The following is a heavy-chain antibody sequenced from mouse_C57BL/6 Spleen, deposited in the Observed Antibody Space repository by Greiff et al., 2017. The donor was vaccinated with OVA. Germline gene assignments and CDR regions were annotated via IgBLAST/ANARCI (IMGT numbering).Heavy chain of an antibody. Sequence: EVKLEESGGGLVQPGGSLSLSCAASGFTFTDYYMSWVRQPPGKALEWLGFIRNKANGYTTEYSASVKGRFTISRDNSQSILYLQMNALRAEDSATYYCARYHLSYDYDGAWFAYWGQGTLVTVSA. D-gene: IGHD2-4*01. CDR3: ARYHLSYDYDGAWFAY. J-gene: IGHJ3*01. CDR2: IRNKANGYTT. V-gene: IGHV7-3*01. CDR1: GFTFTDYY.